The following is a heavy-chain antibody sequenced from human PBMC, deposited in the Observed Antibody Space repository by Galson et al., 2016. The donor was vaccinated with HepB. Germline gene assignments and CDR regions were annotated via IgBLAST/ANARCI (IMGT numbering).Heavy chain of an antibody. CDR1: GYTFTSYG. CDR2: ISAYNHNT. J-gene: IGHJ4*02. D-gene: IGHD2/OR15-2a*01. V-gene: IGHV1-18*01. Sequence: SVKVSCKASGYTFTSYGISWVRQAPGQGLEWMGWISAYNHNTHYAQNLQDRVTLTTESSTSTAYMELRSLRSDDTAVYYCARSPSMSGYGYYDYWGQGTLFTVSS. CDR3: ARSPSMSGYGYYDY.